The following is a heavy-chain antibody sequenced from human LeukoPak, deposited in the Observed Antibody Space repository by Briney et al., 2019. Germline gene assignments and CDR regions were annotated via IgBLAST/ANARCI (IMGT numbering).Heavy chain of an antibody. Sequence: SVKVSCKASGGTFSSYAISWARQAPGQGLEWMGGIIPIFGTTNYAQKFQGRVTITADESTSTAYMELSSLRSEDTAVYYCARVALWFGAATRDYYYGMDVWGQGTTVTVSS. CDR1: GGTFSSYA. CDR3: ARVALWFGAATRDYYYGMDV. D-gene: IGHD3-10*01. V-gene: IGHV1-69*01. J-gene: IGHJ6*02. CDR2: IIPIFGTT.